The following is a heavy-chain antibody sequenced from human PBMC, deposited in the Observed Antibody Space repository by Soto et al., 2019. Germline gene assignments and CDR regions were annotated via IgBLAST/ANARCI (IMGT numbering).Heavy chain of an antibody. CDR1: GGTFSSYA. V-gene: IGHV1-69*13. Sequence: SVKVSCKASGGTFSSYAISWMRQAPGQGLEWMGGIIPIFGTANYAQKFQGRVTITADESTSTAYMELSSLRSEDTAVYYCARGSHIVVVPAAKITVTTLPAYYYYGMDVWGQGTTVTVSS. CDR2: IIPIFGTA. D-gene: IGHD2-2*01. CDR3: ARGSHIVVVPAAKITVTTLPAYYYYGMDV. J-gene: IGHJ6*02.